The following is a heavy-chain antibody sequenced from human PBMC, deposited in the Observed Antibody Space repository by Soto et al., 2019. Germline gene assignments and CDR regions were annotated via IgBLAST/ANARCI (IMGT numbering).Heavy chain of an antibody. CDR3: ARVVGSPGPGIYYYGMEG. V-gene: IGHV4-59*01. Sequence: PSETLSLTCTVSGGSISSYYWSWIRQPPGKGLEWIGYIYYSGSTNYNPSLKSRVTISVDTSKDQFSLKLSSVTASDTAVYYCARVVGSPGPGIYYYGMEGWGKGTTVDVPS. J-gene: IGHJ6*04. D-gene: IGHD3-10*01. CDR2: IYYSGST. CDR1: GGSISSYY.